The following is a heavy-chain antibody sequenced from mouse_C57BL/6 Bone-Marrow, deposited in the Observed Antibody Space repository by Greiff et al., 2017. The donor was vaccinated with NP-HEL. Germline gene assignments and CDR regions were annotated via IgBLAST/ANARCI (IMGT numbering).Heavy chain of an antibody. Sequence: QVQLKESGTELVKPGASVKLSCKASGYTFTSYWMHWVKQRPGQGLEWIGNINPSNGGTNYNEKFKSKATLTVDKSSSTAYMQLSSLTSEDSAVYYCAKGVLRRAWFAYWGQGTLVTVSA. V-gene: IGHV1-53*01. J-gene: IGHJ3*01. D-gene: IGHD1-1*01. CDR3: AKGVLRRAWFAY. CDR2: INPSNGGT. CDR1: GYTFTSYW.